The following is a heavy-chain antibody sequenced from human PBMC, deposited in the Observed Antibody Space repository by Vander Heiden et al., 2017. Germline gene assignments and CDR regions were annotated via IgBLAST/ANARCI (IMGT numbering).Heavy chain of an antibody. Sequence: EVQLLESGGGLVQPGGSLRLSCAASGFPFSSYAMSWVRQAPGKGLEWVSAISGSGGSTYYADSVKGRFTISRDNSKNTLYLQMNSLRAEDTAVYYCAKDEVDSGQWLKTDYWGQGTLVTVSS. CDR2: ISGSGGST. CDR3: AKDEVDSGQWLKTDY. J-gene: IGHJ4*02. D-gene: IGHD6-19*01. CDR1: GFPFSSYA. V-gene: IGHV3-23*01.